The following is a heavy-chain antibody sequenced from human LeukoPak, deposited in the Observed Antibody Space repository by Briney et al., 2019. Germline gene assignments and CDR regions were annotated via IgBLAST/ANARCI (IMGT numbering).Heavy chain of an antibody. CDR1: GNYW. V-gene: IGHV3-74*01. Sequence: PGGSLRLSCAASGNYWMHWVRQAPGKGLVWVSHINSDGSWTSYADSVKGRFTISKDNAKNTVYLQMNSLRAEDTAVSYCVSFYETYWGRGTLVTVSS. J-gene: IGHJ4*02. D-gene: IGHD2/OR15-2a*01. CDR2: INSDGSWT. CDR3: VSFYETY.